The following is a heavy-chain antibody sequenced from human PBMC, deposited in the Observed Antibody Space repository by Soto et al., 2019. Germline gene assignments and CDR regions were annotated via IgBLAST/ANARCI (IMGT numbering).Heavy chain of an antibody. J-gene: IGHJ4*02. CDR1: GYNFTSYY. D-gene: IGHD3-3*01. CDR3: ARDLTGGPTYYDFWSGYSPVDY. CDR2: IDPSGGST. Sequence: VSVKVSCKASGYNFTSYYMHWVRQAPGQGLEWMGIIDPSGGSTSYAQKFQGRVSMTRDTSTSTVYMDLSSLRSEDTAVYYCARDLTGGPTYYDFWSGYSPVDYWGLGTLVTVSS. V-gene: IGHV1-46*03.